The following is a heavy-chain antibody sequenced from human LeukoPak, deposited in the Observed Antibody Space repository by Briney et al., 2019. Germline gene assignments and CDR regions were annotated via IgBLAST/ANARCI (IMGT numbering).Heavy chain of an antibody. D-gene: IGHD3-10*01. J-gene: IGHJ3*02. CDR3: AKDWGVGSGGSFDI. Sequence: GGSLRLSCAASGFTFSSYRMNWVRQAPGKGLEWVSSISSSSYIYYADSVKGRFTISRDNAKNSLYLQMNSLRAEDTAVYYCAKDWGVGSGGSFDIWGQGTMVTVSS. V-gene: IGHV3-21*01. CDR1: GFTFSSYR. CDR2: ISSSSYI.